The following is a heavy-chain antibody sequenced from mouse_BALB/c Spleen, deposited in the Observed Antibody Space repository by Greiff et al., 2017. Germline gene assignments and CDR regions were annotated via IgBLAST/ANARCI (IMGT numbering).Heavy chain of an antibody. CDR1: GFSLTSYG. CDR2: IWSDGST. D-gene: IGHD2-4*01. J-gene: IGHJ4*01. V-gene: IGHV2-6-2*01. Sequence: VKVVESGPDLVAPSQSLSITCTVSGFSLTSYGVHWVRQPPGKGLEWLVVIWSDGSTTYNSALKSRLSISKDNSKSQVFLKMNSLQTDDTAMYYCARQTYDYDFYAMDYWGQGTSVTVSS. CDR3: ARQTYDYDFYAMDY.